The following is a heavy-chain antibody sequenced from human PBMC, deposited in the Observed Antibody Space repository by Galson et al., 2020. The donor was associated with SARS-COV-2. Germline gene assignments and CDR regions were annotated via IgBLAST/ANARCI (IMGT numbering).Heavy chain of an antibody. Sequence: GGSLRLSCAASGFTFSTYGMHWVRQAPGKGLEWVSFISYDESTKYYADSVKGRFTISRGSSKNTLFLQMNSLREEDTAVYFCAGRGSVWYVPLRYYYGMDVWGQGTTVTVAS. D-gene: IGHD6-19*01. CDR1: GFTFSTYG. J-gene: IGHJ6*02. CDR2: ISYDESTK. CDR3: AGRGSVWYVPLRYYYGMDV. V-gene: IGHV3-30*03.